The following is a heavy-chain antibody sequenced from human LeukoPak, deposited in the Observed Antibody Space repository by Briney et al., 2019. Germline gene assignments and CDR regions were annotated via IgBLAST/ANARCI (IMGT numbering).Heavy chain of an antibody. CDR1: GGSFSDYY. V-gene: IGHV4-34*01. D-gene: IGHD2-2*01. CDR3: ARQGVPAAIHFDY. CDR2: INHSGST. Sequence: PSETLSLTCAVNGGSFSDYYWSWIRQPPGKGLEWIGEINHSGSTNYNPSLKSRVTISVDTSKNQFSLKLSSVTAADTAVYYCARQGVPAAIHFDYWGQGTLVTVSS. J-gene: IGHJ4*02.